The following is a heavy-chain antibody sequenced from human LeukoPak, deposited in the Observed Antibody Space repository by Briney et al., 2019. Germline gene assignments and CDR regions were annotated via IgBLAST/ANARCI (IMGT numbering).Heavy chain of an antibody. CDR2: IYYSGST. J-gene: IGHJ5*02. CDR1: GGSISSGGYY. V-gene: IGHV4-31*03. Sequence: SETLSLTCTVSGGSISSGGYYWSWIRQHPGKGLEWIGYIYYSGSTYYNPSLKSRVTISVDTSKNQFSLKLSSVTAADTAVYYCARDLGYCTNGVCPRGSFDPWGQGTLVTVSS. CDR3: ARDLGYCTNGVCPRGSFDP. D-gene: IGHD2-8*01.